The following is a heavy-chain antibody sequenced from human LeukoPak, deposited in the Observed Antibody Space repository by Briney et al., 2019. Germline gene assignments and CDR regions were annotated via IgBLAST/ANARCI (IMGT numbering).Heavy chain of an antibody. CDR1: GFTFSDYY. CDR3: ARDPRTTVTIWFDP. V-gene: IGHV3-11*04. CDR2: ISSSGSTI. J-gene: IGHJ5*02. D-gene: IGHD4-17*01. Sequence: GGSLRLSCAASGFTFSDYYMSWIRQAPGKGLEWVSYISSSGSTIYYADSVKGRFTISRDNAKNSLYLQMNSLRAEDTAVYYCARDPRTTVTIWFDPWGQGTLVTVSS.